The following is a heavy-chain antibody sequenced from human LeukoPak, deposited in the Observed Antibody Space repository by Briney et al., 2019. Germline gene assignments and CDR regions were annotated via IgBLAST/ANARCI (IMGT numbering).Heavy chain of an antibody. Sequence: GSLRLSCAAAGFTFSNSAMRWVRQAPGKGLEWVSGINDRGDNTFYADSVKGRFTISRDNSKNTLFLQMNSLRVDDTAVYYCAKVSASYYIDYFDNWGQGTLVTVSS. J-gene: IGHJ4*02. CDR2: INDRGDNT. V-gene: IGHV3-23*01. CDR1: GFTFSNSA. D-gene: IGHD1-26*01. CDR3: AKVSASYYIDYFDN.